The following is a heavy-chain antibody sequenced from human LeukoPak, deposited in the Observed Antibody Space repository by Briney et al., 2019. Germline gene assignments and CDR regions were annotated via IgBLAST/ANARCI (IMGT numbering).Heavy chain of an antibody. CDR1: GGSISSYY. CDR3: ARGPFSSSYYYYYYYMDV. J-gene: IGHJ6*03. Sequence: SETLSLTCTVSGGSISSYYWSWIRQPPGKGLEWIGYIYYSGSTNYNPSLKSRVTISVDTSKNQFSLKLSSVTAADTAVYYCARGPFSSSYYYYYYYMDVWGKGTTVTVSS. CDR2: IYYSGST. D-gene: IGHD2/OR15-2a*01. V-gene: IGHV4-59*01.